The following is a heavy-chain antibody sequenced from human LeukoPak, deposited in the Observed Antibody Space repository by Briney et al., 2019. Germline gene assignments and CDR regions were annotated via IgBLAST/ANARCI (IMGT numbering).Heavy chain of an antibody. CDR1: GFTFSDYA. D-gene: IGHD2-15*01. J-gene: IGHJ4*02. V-gene: IGHV3-23*01. CDR3: AKAPVTTCRGAFCYPFDY. Sequence: GGSLRLSCEASGFTFSDYAMHWARQAPGKGLEWVSAISDTGNTYHADSVKGRFTISRDSSKNTLFLQMNRLRPEDAAVYYCAKAPVTTCRGAFCYPFDYWGLGTLVTVSS. CDR2: ISDTGNT.